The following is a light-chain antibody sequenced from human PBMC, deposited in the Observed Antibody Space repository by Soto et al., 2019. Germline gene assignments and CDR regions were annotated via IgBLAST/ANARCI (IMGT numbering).Light chain of an antibody. CDR3: QPHNNWPVVT. J-gene: IGKJ4*01. Sequence: EMVMTQSPVTLSGSPGERVTLSCRASRTISRNLAWYQQKPGQAPRLLIYGASTRATGIPDRFSGSGSGTEFTLTINSLQSEDFAMYYCQPHNNWPVVTFGGGTKVDIK. V-gene: IGKV3-15*01. CDR2: GAS. CDR1: RTISRN.